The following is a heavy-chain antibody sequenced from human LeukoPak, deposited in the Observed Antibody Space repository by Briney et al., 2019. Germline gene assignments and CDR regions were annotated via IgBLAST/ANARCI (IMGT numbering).Heavy chain of an antibody. V-gene: IGHV4-39*01. CDR3: ARAYDSREDYFDY. Sequence: PAETLSLTCSVSGGSISSSSYYWGWIRQPPGKGLEWIGSIYYSGSTYYNPSLKSRVAMSVGTSKNQFSLRLSSVTAADTAVYFCARAYDSREDYFDYWAREPWSPSPQ. CDR2: IYYSGST. CDR1: GGSISSSSYY. D-gene: IGHD3-22*01. J-gene: IGHJ4*02.